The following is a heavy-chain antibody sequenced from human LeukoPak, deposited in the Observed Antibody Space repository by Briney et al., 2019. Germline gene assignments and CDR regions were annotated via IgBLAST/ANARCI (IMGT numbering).Heavy chain of an antibody. CDR3: ARDRYYDSSTH. D-gene: IGHD3-22*01. J-gene: IGHJ4*02. V-gene: IGHV1-69*04. Sequence: ASVKVSCKASGGTFSSYAISWVRQAPGQGLEWMGRIIPILGIANYAQKFQGRVTITADKSTSTAYMELSSLRSEDTAAYYCARDRYYDSSTHWGQGTLVTVSS. CDR1: GGTFSSYA. CDR2: IIPILGIA.